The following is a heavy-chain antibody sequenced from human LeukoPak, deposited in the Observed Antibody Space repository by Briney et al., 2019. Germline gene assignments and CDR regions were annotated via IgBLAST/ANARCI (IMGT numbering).Heavy chain of an antibody. CDR1: GGSISSGSYY. Sequence: SSETLSLTCTVSGGSISSGSYYWSWIRQPAGKGLEWIGRIYTSGSTNYNPSLKSRVTISVDTSKNQFSLKLSSVTAADTAVYYCARDRSKPYYDFWSGSPGAFDIWGQGTMVTVSS. CDR3: ARDRSKPYYDFWSGSPGAFDI. CDR2: IYTSGST. D-gene: IGHD3-3*01. J-gene: IGHJ3*02. V-gene: IGHV4-61*02.